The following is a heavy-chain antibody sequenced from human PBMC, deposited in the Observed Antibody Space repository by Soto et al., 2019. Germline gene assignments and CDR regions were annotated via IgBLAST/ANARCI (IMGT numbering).Heavy chain of an antibody. Sequence: SETLSLTCAVSGGSISSSNWWSWVRQPPGKGLEWIGELYHSGSTNYSPSLKSRVTIAVGTSKNQSSLNLSSVTAADTAVYYCARGGRHDDSSGYGSLGYWGRGTLVTVSS. D-gene: IGHD3-22*01. J-gene: IGHJ4*02. CDR1: GGSISSSNW. V-gene: IGHV4-4*02. CDR2: LYHSGST. CDR3: ARGGRHDDSSGYGSLGY.